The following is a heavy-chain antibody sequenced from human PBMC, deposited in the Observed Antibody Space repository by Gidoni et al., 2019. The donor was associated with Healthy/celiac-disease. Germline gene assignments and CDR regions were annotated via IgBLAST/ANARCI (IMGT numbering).Heavy chain of an antibody. CDR2: IDWDDDK. J-gene: IGHJ6*02. CDR1: GFSLSTSGMC. Sequence: QVTLRESGPALVKPTQTLTLTCTFSGFSLSTSGMCVSWIRQPPGKALEWLALIDWDDDKYYSTSLKTRLTISKDTSKNQVVLTMTNMDPVDTATYYCARIPKSRYCSSTSCHAGYHYGMDVWGQGTTVTVSS. CDR3: ARIPKSRYCSSTSCHAGYHYGMDV. V-gene: IGHV2-70*01. D-gene: IGHD2-2*01.